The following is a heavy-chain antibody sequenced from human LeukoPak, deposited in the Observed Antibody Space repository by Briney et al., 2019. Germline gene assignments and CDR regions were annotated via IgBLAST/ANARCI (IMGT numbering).Heavy chain of an antibody. CDR3: ARDPSYCRGGSCYLTLYYYYYGMDV. J-gene: IGHJ6*02. V-gene: IGHV1-18*01. CDR1: GYTFTSYG. CDR2: ISAYNGNT. Sequence: ASVKVSCKASGYTFTSYGISWVRQAPGQGLEWMGWISAYNGNTNYAQKLQGRVTMTTDTSTSTAYMELRSLRSDDTAVYYCARDPSYCRGGSCYLTLYYYYYGMDVWGQGTTVTVSS. D-gene: IGHD2-15*01.